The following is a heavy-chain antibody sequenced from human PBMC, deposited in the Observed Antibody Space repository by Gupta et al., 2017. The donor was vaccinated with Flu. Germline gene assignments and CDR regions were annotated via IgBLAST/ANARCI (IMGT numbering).Heavy chain of an antibody. D-gene: IGHD7-27*01. J-gene: IGHJ4*02. CDR2: VTPYSGNS. CDR1: GYTFTNTD. V-gene: IGHV1-8*01. CDR3: VRGLGYFDS. Sequence: QAQLVQSGAEMKTPAVSVQVSCKASGYTFTNTDISWVLQAPGQGLEWMGWVTPYSGNSHYEQKFQGRVTITGSTSINTAYMELSRLRSDDPAVYYCVRGLGYFDSWGQGTLVRVSS.